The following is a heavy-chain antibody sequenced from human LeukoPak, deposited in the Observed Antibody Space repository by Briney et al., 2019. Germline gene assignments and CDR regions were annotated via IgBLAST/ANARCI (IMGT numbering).Heavy chain of an antibody. Sequence: PSETLSLTCAVYGGSLSGYYWSWIRQPPGKGLEWIGEINHSGSTNYNPSLKSRVTISVDTSKNQFSLKLSSVTAADTAVYYCARGPWGAARLHWFDPWGQGTLVTVSS. V-gene: IGHV4-34*01. CDR3: ARGPWGAARLHWFDP. CDR2: INHSGST. J-gene: IGHJ5*02. D-gene: IGHD6-6*01. CDR1: GGSLSGYY.